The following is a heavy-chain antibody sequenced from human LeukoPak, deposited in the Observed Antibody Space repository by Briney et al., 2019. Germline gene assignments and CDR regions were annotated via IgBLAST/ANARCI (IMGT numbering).Heavy chain of an antibody. V-gene: IGHV4-34*01. CDR2: INHSGST. CDR3: ARDQDRYYLDY. Sequence: SETLSLTCAVYGGSFSGYYWSWIRQPPGKGLEWIGEINHSGSTNYNPSLKSRVTTSVDTSKNQFSLKLSSVTAADTAVYYCARDQDRYYLDYWGQGTLVTVSS. CDR1: GGSFSGYY. J-gene: IGHJ4*02.